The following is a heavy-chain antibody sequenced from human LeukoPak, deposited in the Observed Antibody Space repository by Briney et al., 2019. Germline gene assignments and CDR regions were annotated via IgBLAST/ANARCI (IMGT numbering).Heavy chain of an antibody. D-gene: IGHD2-8*01. CDR3: VSLIGDF. CDR1: GSILSDHQ. J-gene: IGHJ4*02. V-gene: IGHV3-72*01. CDR2: SRDKANSYTT. Sequence: GALRLSCAASGSILSDHQMDWVRQAPGKRLEWVGRSRDKANSYTTEYAASVKGRFIISRDDSKNSIYLQMNSLKTEDTAVYYCVSLIGDFWGQGTLVTVSS.